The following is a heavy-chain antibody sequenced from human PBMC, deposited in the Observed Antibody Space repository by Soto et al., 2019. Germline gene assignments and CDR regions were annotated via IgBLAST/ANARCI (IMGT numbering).Heavy chain of an antibody. CDR2: IYYSGST. CDR1: GGSISSYY. Sequence: SETLSLTCTVSGGSISSYYWSWIRQPPGKGLEWIGYIYYSGSTNYNPSLKSRVTISVDTSKNQFSLKLSSVTAADTAVYYCARGWHLDYWGQGTLVTVSS. CDR3: ARGWHLDY. V-gene: IGHV4-59*01. J-gene: IGHJ4*02.